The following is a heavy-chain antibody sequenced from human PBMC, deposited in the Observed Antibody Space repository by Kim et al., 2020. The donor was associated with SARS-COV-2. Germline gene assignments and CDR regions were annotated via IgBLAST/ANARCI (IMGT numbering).Heavy chain of an antibody. V-gene: IGHV3-48*04. D-gene: IGHD1-26*01. CDR1: GFTFSSYS. J-gene: IGHJ4*02. CDR3: AREPFEWELPEPFDY. Sequence: GGSLRLSCAASGFTFSSYSMNWVRQAPGKGLEWVSYISSSSSTIYYADSVKGRFTISRDNAKNSLYLQMNSLRAEDTAVYYCAREPFEWELPEPFDYWGQGTLVTVSS. CDR2: ISSSSSTI.